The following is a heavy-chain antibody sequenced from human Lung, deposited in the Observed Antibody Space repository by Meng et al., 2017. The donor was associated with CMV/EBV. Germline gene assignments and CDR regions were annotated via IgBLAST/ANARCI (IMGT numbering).Heavy chain of an antibody. CDR3: LRRSGGSV. V-gene: IGHV4-4*02. J-gene: IGHJ1*01. CDR1: GDSITNHNW. Sequence: QVHLRESGPALVKPSDTLSLTCAVSGDSITNHNWWAWVRQPPGKGLEWIGEIPHRGSSAYNPSLKSRVSMSIDKSKNQFSLKLTSVTAADTAVYHCLRRSGGSVWGQGTLVTGSS. CDR2: IPHRGSS. D-gene: IGHD3-10*01.